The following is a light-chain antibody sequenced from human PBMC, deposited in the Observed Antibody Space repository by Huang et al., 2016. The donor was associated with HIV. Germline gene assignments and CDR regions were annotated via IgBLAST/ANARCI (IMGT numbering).Light chain of an antibody. CDR2: GAS. Sequence: EKVMTQSPATLSVSPGERATLSCRASQRISSNLAWYQQKPGQAPRLLIFGASTRATGIPAGFSGSGSGTEFTLTISSLQSEDFAVYYCQQYDDWPPPWTFGQGTKVEIK. V-gene: IGKV3-15*01. CDR1: QRISSN. J-gene: IGKJ1*01. CDR3: QQYDDWPPPWT.